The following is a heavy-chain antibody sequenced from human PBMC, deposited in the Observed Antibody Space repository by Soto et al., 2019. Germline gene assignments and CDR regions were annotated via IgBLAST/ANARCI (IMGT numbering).Heavy chain of an antibody. V-gene: IGHV3-49*04. J-gene: IGHJ6*02. CDR3: TRVSGYYDSSGERGYYYYGMDV. Sequence: GGSLRLSCTASGFTFGDYAMSWVRQAPGKGLEWVGFIGSKAYGGTTEYAASVKGRFTISRDDSKSIAYLQMNSLKTEDTAVYYCTRVSGYYDSSGERGYYYYGMDVWGQGTTVTVSS. D-gene: IGHD3-22*01. CDR2: IGSKAYGGTT. CDR1: GFTFGDYA.